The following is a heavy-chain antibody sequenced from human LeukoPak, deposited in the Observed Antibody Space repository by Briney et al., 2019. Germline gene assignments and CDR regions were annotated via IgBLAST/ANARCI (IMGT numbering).Heavy chain of an antibody. Sequence: GGSLRLSCAASGFTFSSYDMTWVRQTPGKGLEWVALISRSGGTTYYADSVKGRFTISRDNSKNTLYLQMNSLRAENTAEYYCAKRGGTESFYYYYYMDVWGKGTTVTVSS. D-gene: IGHD2-15*01. CDR3: AKRGGTESFYYYYYMDV. CDR2: ISRSGGTT. J-gene: IGHJ6*03. V-gene: IGHV3-23*01. CDR1: GFTFSSYD.